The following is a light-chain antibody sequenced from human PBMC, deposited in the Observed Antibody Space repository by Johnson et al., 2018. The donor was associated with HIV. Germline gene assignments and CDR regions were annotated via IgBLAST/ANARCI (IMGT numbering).Light chain of an antibody. CDR2: DNN. CDR3: GTWDSSLSSYV. J-gene: IGLJ1*01. CDR1: SSNIGNNY. Sequence: QSVLTKPPSVSAAPGQKVTISCSGSSSNIGNNYVSWYQQLPGTAPKLLIYDNNKRPSGIPDRFSGSKSGTSATLCITGLQTGDEADYYCGTWDSSLSSYVFGTGTKVTVL. V-gene: IGLV1-51*01.